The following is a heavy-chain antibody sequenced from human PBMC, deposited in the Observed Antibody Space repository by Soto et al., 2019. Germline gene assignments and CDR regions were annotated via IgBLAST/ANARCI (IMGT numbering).Heavy chain of an antibody. CDR3: ARDPGTGIAVRLES. CDR2: IIPIFGTA. V-gene: IGHV1-69*13. CDR1: GGTFSSCT. J-gene: IGHJ1*01. Sequence: GASVKVSCKASGGTFSSCTITWVRQAPGQGLEWMGGIIPIFGTANYAQKFQGRVTITADESTSTAYMELSSLTSEDTAVYYCARDPGTGIAVRLESWGQGTLVTVSS. D-gene: IGHD6-6*01.